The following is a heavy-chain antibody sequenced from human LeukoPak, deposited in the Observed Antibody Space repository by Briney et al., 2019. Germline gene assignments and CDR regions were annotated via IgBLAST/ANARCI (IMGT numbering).Heavy chain of an antibody. CDR3: AREGVYYDFWSGYYKGMDV. J-gene: IGHJ6*03. V-gene: IGHV3-30*03. D-gene: IGHD3-3*01. Sequence: PGGSLRLSCAASGFTFSSYGMHWVRQAPGKGLEWVAVISYDGSNKYYADSVKGRFTISRDNSKNTLYLQMNSLRAEDTAVYYCAREGVYYDFWSGYYKGMDVWGKGTTVTVSS. CDR1: GFTFSSYG. CDR2: ISYDGSNK.